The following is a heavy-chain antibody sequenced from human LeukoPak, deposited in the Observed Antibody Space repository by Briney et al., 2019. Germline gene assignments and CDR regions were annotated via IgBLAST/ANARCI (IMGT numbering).Heavy chain of an antibody. V-gene: IGHV3-66*01. CDR2: IYSGGST. J-gene: IGHJ3*02. CDR3: ARGGDILTGHDAFDI. CDR1: GFTVSSNY. Sequence: GGSLRLSCAASGFTVSSNYMSWVRQAPGKGLEWVPVIYSGGSTYYADSVKGRFTISRDNSKNTLYLQMNSLRAEDTAVYYCARGGDILTGHDAFDIWGQGTMVTVSS. D-gene: IGHD3-9*01.